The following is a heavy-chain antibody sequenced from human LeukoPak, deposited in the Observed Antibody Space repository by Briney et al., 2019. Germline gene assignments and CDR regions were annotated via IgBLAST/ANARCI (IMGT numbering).Heavy chain of an antibody. CDR1: GGTFSSYA. Sequence: SVKVSCKASGGTFSSYAISWVRQAPGQGLEWMGGIIPIFGTANYAQKFQGRVTITTDESTSTAYMEQSSLRSEDTAVYYCARDRRITAGGYFDYWGQGTLVTVSS. V-gene: IGHV1-69*05. CDR3: ARDRRITAGGYFDY. D-gene: IGHD3-10*01. J-gene: IGHJ4*02. CDR2: IIPIFGTA.